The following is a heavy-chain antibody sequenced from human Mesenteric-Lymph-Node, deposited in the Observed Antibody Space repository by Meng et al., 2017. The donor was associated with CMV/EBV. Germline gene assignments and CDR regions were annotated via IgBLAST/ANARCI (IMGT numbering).Heavy chain of an antibody. J-gene: IGHJ6*02. V-gene: IGHV3-23*01. CDR3: VKGSCSSYVGCYTTAGDYYYGVDV. CDR2: IGGSGSTP. CDR1: GFTFNNYD. D-gene: IGHD2-2*01. Sequence: GESLKISCAASGFTFNNYDMSWVRQAPGKGLEWVSFIGGSGSTPYYADSVKGRFTVSRDNSKKTLYLQLNSLRAEDTAVYYCVKGSCSSYVGCYTTAGDYYYGVDVWGQGTTVTVSS.